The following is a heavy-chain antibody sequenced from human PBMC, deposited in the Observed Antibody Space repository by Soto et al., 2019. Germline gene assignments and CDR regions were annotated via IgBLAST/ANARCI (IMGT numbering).Heavy chain of an antibody. CDR3: AADSRWQLYY. CDR2: IVVGSGNT. V-gene: IGHV1-58*01. CDR1: GFTFSSAA. J-gene: IGHJ4*02. Sequence: SVKVSCKASGFTFSSAAVQWVRQARGQRPEWIGWIVVGSGNTNYAQKFQERVTLTREKSTNTAYMELNSLTSEDTAVYYCAADSRWQLYYWGQGTQVTVSS. D-gene: IGHD1-1*01.